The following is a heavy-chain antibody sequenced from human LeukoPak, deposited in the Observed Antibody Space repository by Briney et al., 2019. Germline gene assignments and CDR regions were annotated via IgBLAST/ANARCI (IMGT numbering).Heavy chain of an antibody. J-gene: IGHJ3*02. CDR2: ISSSGSTI. CDR1: GFTFSSYE. D-gene: IGHD1-20*01. CDR3: AREYNWKQEGAFDI. Sequence: GGSLRLSCAASGFTFSSYEMNWVRQAPGKGLEWVSYISSSGSTIYYADSVKGRFTISRDNAKNSLYLQMNSLRAEATAVYYCAREYNWKQEGAFDIWGQGTMVTVSS. V-gene: IGHV3-48*03.